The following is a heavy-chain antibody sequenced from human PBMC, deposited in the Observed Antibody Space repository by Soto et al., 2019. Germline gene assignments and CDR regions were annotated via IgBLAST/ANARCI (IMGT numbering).Heavy chain of an antibody. CDR2: INPSGGST. Sequence: ASVKVSCKASGYTFTSYYMHWVRQAPGQGLEWMGIINPSGGSTSYAQKFQGRVTMTRDTPTSTVYMELSSLRSEDTAVYYCARDVPGIAAAGTLGYWGQGTLVTVSS. CDR1: GYTFTSYY. V-gene: IGHV1-46*01. J-gene: IGHJ4*02. CDR3: ARDVPGIAAAGTLGY. D-gene: IGHD6-13*01.